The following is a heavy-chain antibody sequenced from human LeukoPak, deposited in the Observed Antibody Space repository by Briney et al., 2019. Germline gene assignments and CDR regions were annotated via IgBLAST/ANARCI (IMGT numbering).Heavy chain of an antibody. CDR1: GFTFSSYW. Sequence: PGGSLRLSCAASGFTFSSYWMSWVRQAPGKGLEWVSYISSSGSVLQYADSVKGRFTISRDDAKNTLYLQMNSLRAEDTAVYYCVRGGASTWSWGQGTLVTVSS. CDR3: VRGGASTWS. D-gene: IGHD2-15*01. V-gene: IGHV3-48*04. CDR2: ISSSGSVL. J-gene: IGHJ5*02.